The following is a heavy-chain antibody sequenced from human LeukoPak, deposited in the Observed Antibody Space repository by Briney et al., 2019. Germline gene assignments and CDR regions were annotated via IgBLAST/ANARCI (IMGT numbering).Heavy chain of an antibody. J-gene: IGHJ5*02. V-gene: IGHV4-59*08. D-gene: IGHD6-13*01. CDR1: GGSISSYY. CDR2: IYYSGST. CDR3: ARPLGRGIAAAGDNWFDP. Sequence: SETLSLTCTVSGGSISSYYWSWIRQPAGKGLEWIGYIYYSGSTNYNPSLKSRVTISVDTSKNQFSLKLSSVTAADTAVYYCARPLGRGIAAAGDNWFDPWGQGTLVTVSS.